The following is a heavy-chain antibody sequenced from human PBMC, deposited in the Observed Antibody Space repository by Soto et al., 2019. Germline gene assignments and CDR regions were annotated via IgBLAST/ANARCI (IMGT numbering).Heavy chain of an antibody. J-gene: IGHJ6*02. CDR3: ARGIRIFGVILEGYGMDV. Sequence: LRLSCAASGFTVRDYYMSWILQAPGKGLEWVSYISSSGSTIYYADSVKGRFTISRDNAKNSLYLQMNSLRAEDTAVYYCARGIRIFGVILEGYGMDVWGQGPTVTVSS. V-gene: IGHV3-11*01. CDR2: ISSSGSTI. D-gene: IGHD3-3*01. CDR1: GFTVRDYY.